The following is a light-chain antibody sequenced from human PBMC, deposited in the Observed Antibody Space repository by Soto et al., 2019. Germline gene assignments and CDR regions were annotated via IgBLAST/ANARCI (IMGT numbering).Light chain of an antibody. V-gene: IGKV1-33*01. CDR3: QQYDNIPLT. Sequence: DIQVTQPPSSLSASLGDRVSITCRASRDISNYLAWYQQKPGAAPKLLIYDASNLQAGVPSRFSGSGSGTDFTFTISSLQPEDVATYYCQQYDNIPLTFGGGTKVDIK. CDR1: RDISNY. J-gene: IGKJ4*01. CDR2: DAS.